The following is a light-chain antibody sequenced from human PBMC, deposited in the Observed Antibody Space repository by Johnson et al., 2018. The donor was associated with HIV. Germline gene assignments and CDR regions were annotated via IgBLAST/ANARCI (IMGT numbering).Light chain of an antibody. CDR1: NSNIGNNY. CDR2: DNN. CDR3: GTWDSSLYVFV. J-gene: IGLJ1*01. Sequence: QSVLTQPPSVSAAPGQKVTISCSGSNSNIGNNYVSWYQQLPGTAPKLLIYDNNKRPSGIPDRFSGSKSATSATLAITGLQTGDEADYYCGTWDSSLYVFVFGSGTKVTVL. V-gene: IGLV1-51*01.